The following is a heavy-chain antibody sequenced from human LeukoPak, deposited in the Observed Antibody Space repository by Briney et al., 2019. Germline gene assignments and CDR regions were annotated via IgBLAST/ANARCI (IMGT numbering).Heavy chain of an antibody. CDR2: INQDGSEK. J-gene: IGHJ4*02. Sequence: PGGSLRLSCAASGFXXSXXXMXWVXXXPGKXLXWVANINQDGSEKDYVDSVKGRFTISRDKAKNSLYLQMNSLRAEDTAVYYCARDYIGDYWGQGTLVTVSS. D-gene: IGHD4-11*01. CDR1: GFXXSXXX. CDR3: ARDYIGDY. V-gene: IGHV3-7*05.